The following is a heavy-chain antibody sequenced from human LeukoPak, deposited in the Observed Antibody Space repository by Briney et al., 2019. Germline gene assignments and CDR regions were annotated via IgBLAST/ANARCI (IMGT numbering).Heavy chain of an antibody. V-gene: IGHV4-39*07. D-gene: IGHD5-18*01. CDR3: ARACRGIQLCSPFDY. CDR2: IYYSGST. CDR1: GGSISSSSYY. Sequence: SGTLSLTCTVSGGSISSSSYYWGWIRQPPGKGLEWIGSIYYSGSTNYNPSLKSRVTISVDTSKNQFSLKLSSVTAADTAVYYCARACRGIQLCSPFDYWGQGTLVTASS. J-gene: IGHJ4*02.